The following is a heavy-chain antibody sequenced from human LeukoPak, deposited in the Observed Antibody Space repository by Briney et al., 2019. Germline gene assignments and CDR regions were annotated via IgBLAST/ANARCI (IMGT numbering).Heavy chain of an antibody. CDR1: GGSFSGYY. CDR2: INHSGST. J-gene: IGHJ6*03. Sequence: PSETLSLTCAVYGGSFSGYYWSWIRQPPGKGLEWIGEINHSGSTNYNPSLKSRVTISVDTSKNQFSLKLSSVTAADTAVYYCARHLGIRWVYCSSTSCYRASGYMDVWGKGTTVTVSS. D-gene: IGHD2-2*01. V-gene: IGHV4-34*01. CDR3: ARHLGIRWVYCSSTSCYRASGYMDV.